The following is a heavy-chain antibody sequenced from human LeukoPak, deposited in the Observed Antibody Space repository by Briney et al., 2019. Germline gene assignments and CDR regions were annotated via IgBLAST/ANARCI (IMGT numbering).Heavy chain of an antibody. D-gene: IGHD4-17*01. J-gene: IGHJ4*02. CDR3: ARDSLYGVVDY. CDR2: INPSGGST. CDR1: GYTFTSYY. V-gene: IGHV1-46*01. Sequence: GASVKVSCKTSGYTFTSYYIHWVRQAPEQGLEWMGIINPSGGSTSYAQKFQGRVTMTRDTSTSTVYMYLSSLRSEDTAVYYCARDSLYGVVDYWGQGTLVTVSS.